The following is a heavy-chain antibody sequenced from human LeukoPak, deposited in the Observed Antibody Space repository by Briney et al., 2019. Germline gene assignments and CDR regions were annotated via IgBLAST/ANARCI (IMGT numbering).Heavy chain of an antibody. V-gene: IGHV3-7*01. CDR1: GFTFSAYG. D-gene: IGHD3/OR15-3a*01. J-gene: IGHJ4*02. Sequence: GGSLRLSCAASGFTFSAYGMSWVRQSPGKGLEWVASMEKDGSLIYYVDSVRGRFTISRDNAKNSLYLQMNSLRAEDTAVYYCSRFWTYGRIWGQATLVTVSS. CDR3: SRFWTYGRI. CDR2: MEKDGSLI.